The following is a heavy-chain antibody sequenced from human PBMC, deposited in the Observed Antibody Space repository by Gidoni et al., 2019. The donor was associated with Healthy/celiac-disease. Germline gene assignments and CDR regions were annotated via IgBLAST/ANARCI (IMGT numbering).Heavy chain of an antibody. J-gene: IGHJ5*02. Sequence: QVQLQQWGAGLLKPSETLSLTCAVYGGSFSGYYWSWIRQPPGKGLEWIGEINHSGSTNYNPSLKSRVTISVDTSKNQFSLKLSSVTAADTAVYYCARRRNWQLVRVRLRFDPWGQGTLVTVSS. V-gene: IGHV4-34*01. D-gene: IGHD6-6*01. CDR3: ARRRNWQLVRVRLRFDP. CDR1: GGSFSGYY. CDR2: INHSGST.